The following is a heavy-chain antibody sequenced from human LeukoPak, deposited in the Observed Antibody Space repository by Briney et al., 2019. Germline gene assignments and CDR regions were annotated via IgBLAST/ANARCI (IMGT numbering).Heavy chain of an antibody. V-gene: IGHV4-31*03. Sequence: SETLSLTCTVSGGSISSGGHYWSWIRQHPGKGLEWIGYIYYSGSTYYNPSLKSRVTISVDTSKNQFSLKLSSVTAADTAVYYCARLGCSSTSCYVGNYYYYGMDVWGQGTTVTVSS. D-gene: IGHD2-2*01. J-gene: IGHJ6*02. CDR3: ARLGCSSTSCYVGNYYYYGMDV. CDR2: IYYSGST. CDR1: GGSISSGGHY.